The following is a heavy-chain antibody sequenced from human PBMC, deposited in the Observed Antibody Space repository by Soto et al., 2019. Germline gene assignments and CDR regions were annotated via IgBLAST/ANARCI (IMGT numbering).Heavy chain of an antibody. Sequence: EVQLLESGGGLVQPGGSLRLSCAASGFTFSSYAMSWVRQAPGKGLEWVSAISGSGGSTYYADSVKGRFTISRDNSKNTLYLQMYSLRAEDTAAYYCADISGRAAPFDYWGQGTLVTVSS. CDR3: ADISGRAAPFDY. J-gene: IGHJ4*02. CDR2: ISGSGGST. V-gene: IGHV3-23*01. D-gene: IGHD6-13*01. CDR1: GFTFSSYA.